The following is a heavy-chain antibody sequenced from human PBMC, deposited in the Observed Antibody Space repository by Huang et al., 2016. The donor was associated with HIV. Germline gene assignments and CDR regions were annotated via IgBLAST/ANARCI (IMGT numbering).Heavy chain of an antibody. J-gene: IGHJ3*02. CDR2: IYYSGST. CDR1: GGSISSSSYY. Sequence: QLQLQESGPGLVKPSETLSLTCSVSGGSISSSSYYWGWIRQPPGKGLEWIGSIYYSGSTVYNPSRKSRVTISVDTSKNQFSVRLSSVTAADTSVYYCARHMDCSSSSCLAGGHERGPFDMWGQGTMVTVSS. D-gene: IGHD2-2*01. V-gene: IGHV4-39*01. CDR3: ARHMDCSSSSCLAGGHERGPFDM.